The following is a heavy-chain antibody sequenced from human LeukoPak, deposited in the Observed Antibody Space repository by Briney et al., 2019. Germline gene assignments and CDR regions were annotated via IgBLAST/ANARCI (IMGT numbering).Heavy chain of an antibody. Sequence: SETLSLTCTVSGGSISSSSYYWGWIRRPPGKGLEWIGSIYYSGSTYYNPSLKSRVTISVDTSKNQFSLKLSSVTAADTAVYYCARLFWYRGHLWDYWGQGTLVTVSS. D-gene: IGHD6-13*01. V-gene: IGHV4-39*01. CDR3: ARLFWYRGHLWDY. J-gene: IGHJ4*02. CDR2: IYYSGST. CDR1: GGSISSSSYY.